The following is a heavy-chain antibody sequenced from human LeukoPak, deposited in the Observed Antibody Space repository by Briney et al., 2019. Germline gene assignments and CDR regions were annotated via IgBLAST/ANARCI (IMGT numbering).Heavy chain of an antibody. Sequence: PSETLSLTCTVSGYSISSGYYWGWIRQPPGKGREWIGSIYHSGGTYYNPSLKSRVTISVDTSKNQFSLKLSSVTAADTAVYYCARSDYGDLAAFDIWGQGTMVTVSS. CDR1: GYSISSGYY. CDR3: ARSDYGDLAAFDI. CDR2: IYHSGGT. V-gene: IGHV4-38-2*02. J-gene: IGHJ3*02. D-gene: IGHD4-17*01.